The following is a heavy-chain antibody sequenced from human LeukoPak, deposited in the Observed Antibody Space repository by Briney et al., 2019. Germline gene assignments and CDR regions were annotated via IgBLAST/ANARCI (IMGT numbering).Heavy chain of an antibody. J-gene: IGHJ4*02. CDR3: ARGPLIAAAGTW. Sequence: PGGSLRLSCAASGFTFSSYWMSWVRQAAGGEGEWVAKIKQHGTEKAYVDSVRGRFTISRDNAKNALFLQMNSLRAEDTAVYYCARGPLIAAAGTWWGQGPLVPVSS. V-gene: IGHV3-7*03. CDR2: IKQHGTEK. CDR1: GFTFSSYW. D-gene: IGHD6-13*01.